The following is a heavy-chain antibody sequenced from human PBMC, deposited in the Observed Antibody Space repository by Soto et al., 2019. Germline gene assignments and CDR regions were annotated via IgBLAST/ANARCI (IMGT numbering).Heavy chain of an antibody. Sequence: PSETLSLTCAVYGGSFSGYYWSWIRQPPGKGLEWIGEINHSGSTNYNPSLKSRVTISVDTSKNQFSLKLSSVTAADTAVYYCERVVVVAAQTLDYWGQGTLVTVSS. D-gene: IGHD2-15*01. J-gene: IGHJ4*02. CDR3: ERVVVVAAQTLDY. V-gene: IGHV4-34*01. CDR2: INHSGST. CDR1: GGSFSGYY.